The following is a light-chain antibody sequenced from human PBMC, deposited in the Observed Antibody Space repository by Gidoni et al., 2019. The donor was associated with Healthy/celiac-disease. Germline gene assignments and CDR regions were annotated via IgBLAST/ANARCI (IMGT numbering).Light chain of an antibody. CDR1: QLGDKY. CDR2: QDS. V-gene: IGLV3-1*01. J-gene: IGLJ2*01. CDR3: QAWDSSFVV. Sequence: SYAVTQPPYVSVSPGQTASITCSGDQLGDKYDCWSQQKPGKSPVLVIYQDSKRPSGIPERFSGSNSGNTATLTISGTQAMDESDYYFQAWDSSFVVFGGGTKLTVL.